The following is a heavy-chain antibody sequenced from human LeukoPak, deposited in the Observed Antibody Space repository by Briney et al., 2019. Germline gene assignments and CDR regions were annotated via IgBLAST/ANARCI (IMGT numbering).Heavy chain of an antibody. CDR1: GYSINSGNH. V-gene: IGHV4-38-2*01. J-gene: IGHJ4*02. Sequence: SETLSLTCAVSGYSINSGNHWGWIRQPPEKGLEWIGSIHYSGSTNYNPSLKSRVTISIDTSKNHFSLKLSSVTAADTAVYYCASLGGYQNGNFDYWGRGALVTVPS. CDR3: ASLGGYQNGNFDY. CDR2: IHYSGST. D-gene: IGHD1-26*01.